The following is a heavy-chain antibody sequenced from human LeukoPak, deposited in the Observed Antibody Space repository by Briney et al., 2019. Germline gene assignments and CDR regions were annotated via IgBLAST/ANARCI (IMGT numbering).Heavy chain of an antibody. CDR3: TKVRGAAEIDY. D-gene: IGHD6-25*01. V-gene: IGHV3-21*01. CDR2: ISSSTSYI. Sequence: GGSLRLSCAASGFTFSNAWMSWVRQAPGKGLEWVSSISSSTSYIYYADSVKGRFTISRDNAKNSLYLQMNSLRAEDTAVYYCTKVRGAAEIDYWGQGTLVTVSS. J-gene: IGHJ4*02. CDR1: GFTFSNAW.